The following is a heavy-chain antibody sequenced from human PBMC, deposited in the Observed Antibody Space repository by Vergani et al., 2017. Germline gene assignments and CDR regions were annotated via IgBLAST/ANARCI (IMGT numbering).Heavy chain of an antibody. J-gene: IGHJ4*02. CDR3: ATAGAAYCRGASCYDFFEY. CDR2: TRYDGIVE. CDR1: GFTFTDYG. D-gene: IGHD2-15*01. Sequence: QAQLVESGGGVVQPGSSLRLSCAASGFTFTDYGMHWVRQAPGKGLEWVAFTRYDGIVEYYGDSVRGRFTISRDNSKNTLYLQMNRLRPEDTAVYYCATAGAAYCRGASCYDFFEYWGQGTLVTVAS. V-gene: IGHV3-30*02.